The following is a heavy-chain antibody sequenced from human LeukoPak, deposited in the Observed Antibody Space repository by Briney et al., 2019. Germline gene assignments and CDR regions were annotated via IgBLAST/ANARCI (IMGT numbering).Heavy chain of an antibody. D-gene: IGHD1-26*01. J-gene: IGHJ4*02. V-gene: IGHV3-15*01. CDR3: TISRYSGTYYGHY. CDR1: GFTFTNAY. Sequence: GGSLRLYCAASGFTFTNAYMSWVRQAPGKGLEWVGRIKSKTDGGTTDYAAPVKGRFTISRDDSENTLYLQMNSLKTEDTAVYYCTISRYSGTYYGHYWGQGTLVTVSS. CDR2: IKSKTDGGTT.